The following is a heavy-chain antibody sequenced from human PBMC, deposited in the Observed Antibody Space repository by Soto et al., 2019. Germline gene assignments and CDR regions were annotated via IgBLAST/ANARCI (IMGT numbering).Heavy chain of an antibody. CDR3: ARLRSTARNNHLTFYY. Sequence: GESLKISCKGSGNSFSSYWISWARQMPGKGLEWMGRIDPSDSYTNYSPSFQGQVTISADKSMSTACLQWSSLKASDTPIYYLARLRSTARNNHLTFYYWRQEGLVTVSS. CDR1: GNSFSSYW. CDR2: IDPSDSYT. J-gene: IGHJ4*01. D-gene: IGHD5-18*01. V-gene: IGHV5-10-1*04.